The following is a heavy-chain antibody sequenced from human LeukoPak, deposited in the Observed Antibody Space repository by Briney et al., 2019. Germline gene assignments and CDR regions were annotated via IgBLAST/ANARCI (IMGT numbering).Heavy chain of an antibody. D-gene: IGHD3-10*01. CDR3: AREGTYGYYFDY. J-gene: IGHJ4*02. CDR1: GFTFSSYN. CDR2: ITTDGSTL. Sequence: GGSLRLSCAASGFTFSSYNMKWVRQAPGKGLVWVSRITTDGSTLRYADSVKGRFTISRDNAKNSLYLQMNGLRAEDSAAYYCAREGTYGYYFDYWGQGILVTVSS. V-gene: IGHV3-74*01.